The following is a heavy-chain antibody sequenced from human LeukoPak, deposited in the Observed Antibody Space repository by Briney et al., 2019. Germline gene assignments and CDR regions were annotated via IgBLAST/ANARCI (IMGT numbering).Heavy chain of an antibody. CDR1: GFTFSSYG. J-gene: IGHJ3*02. V-gene: IGHV3-30*18. D-gene: IGHD4-17*01. CDR2: ISYDGSNK. CDR3: AKVTDYGDPPIGAFDI. Sequence: GGSLRLSCAASGFTFSSYGIHWVRQAPGKGLEWVAVISYDGSNKYYADSVKGRFTISRDNSKNTLYLQMNSLRAEDTAVYYCAKVTDYGDPPIGAFDIWGQGTMVTVSS.